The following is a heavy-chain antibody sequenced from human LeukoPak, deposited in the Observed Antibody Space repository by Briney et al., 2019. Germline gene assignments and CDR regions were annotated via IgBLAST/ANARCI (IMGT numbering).Heavy chain of an antibody. J-gene: IGHJ6*04. CDR2: IIPIFGTA. CDR1: GGTFSSYA. CDR3: ARDQGDPLGSGWRDYYYYGMDV. D-gene: IGHD6-19*01. V-gene: IGHV1-69*01. Sequence: SVKVSCKASGGTFSSYAISWVRQAPGQGLEWMGGIIPIFGTANYAQKFQGRVTITGDESTSTAYMELSSLRSEDTAVYYCARDQGDPLGSGWRDYYYYGMDVWGKGTTVTVSS.